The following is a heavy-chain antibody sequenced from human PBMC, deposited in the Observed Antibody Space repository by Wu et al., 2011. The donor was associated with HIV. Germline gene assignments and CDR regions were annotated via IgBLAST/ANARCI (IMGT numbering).Heavy chain of an antibody. J-gene: IGHJ4*02. CDR3: VTQIRYDHIWGSYRFGGGGSYHFDH. CDR2: VDPEDGET. V-gene: IGHV1-24*01. Sequence: QVQLVQSGAEVKKPGASVKVSCKVSGYTLTELSMHWVRQALGKGLEWMGGVDPEDGETIYAQKFQGRVTMTEDTSTDTTYMELSSLRSEDTAVYYCVTQIRYDHIWGSYRFGGGGSYHFDHWGQGTLVTVSS. CDR1: GYTLTELS. D-gene: IGHD3-16*02.